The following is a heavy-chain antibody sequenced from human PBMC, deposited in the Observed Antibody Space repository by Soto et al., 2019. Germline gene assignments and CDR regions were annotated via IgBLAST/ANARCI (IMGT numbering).Heavy chain of an antibody. V-gene: IGHV3-48*03. D-gene: IGHD1-26*01. J-gene: IGHJ4*02. CDR1: GFAFSNYD. CDR3: ARESFSASPNFFDY. CDR2: ISLSGSTI. Sequence: PGGSLRLSSAASGFAFSNYDMNWVRQAPGTGLEWVSYISLSGSTIYYADSVKGRFTISRDDAKGSLYLEMDSLRADDTAVYYRARESFSASPNFFDYWGQGTLVTVSS.